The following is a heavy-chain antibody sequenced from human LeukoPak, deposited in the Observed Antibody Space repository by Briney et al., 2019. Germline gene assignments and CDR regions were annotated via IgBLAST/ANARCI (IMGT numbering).Heavy chain of an antibody. CDR2: IYYSGST. V-gene: IGHV4-61*05. D-gene: IGHD6-13*01. CDR1: GGSISSSSYY. J-gene: IGHJ4*02. Sequence: SETLSLTCTVSGGSISSSSYYWGWIRQPPGKGLEWIGYIYYSGSTNYNPSLKSRVTISVDTSKNQFSLKLSSVTAADTAVYYCARRGIAAAGSYYFDYWGQGALVTVSS. CDR3: ARRGIAAAGSYYFDY.